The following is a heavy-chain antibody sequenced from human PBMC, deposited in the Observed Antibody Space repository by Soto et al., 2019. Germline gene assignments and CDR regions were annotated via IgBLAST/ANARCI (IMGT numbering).Heavy chain of an antibody. Sequence: QVQLQESGPGLVKTSETLSLTCTVSGGSITNFYWSWIRQPAGKGLEWIGRLYSSGSTNYNPFLKIRVTMSVDTSKNQFSLKLNSVTAADTAVYYCARGPRDYGDYGGVFDYWGQGPLVTVSS. D-gene: IGHD4-17*01. CDR2: LYSSGST. J-gene: IGHJ4*02. CDR3: ARGPRDYGDYGGVFDY. V-gene: IGHV4-4*07. CDR1: GGSITNFY.